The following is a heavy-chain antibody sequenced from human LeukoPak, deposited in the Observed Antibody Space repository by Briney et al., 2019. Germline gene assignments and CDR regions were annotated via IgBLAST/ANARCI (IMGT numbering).Heavy chain of an antibody. J-gene: IGHJ3*02. Sequence: GRSLRLSCAASGFSFSSYGMHWVRQTPGKGLEWVAVISYDGSNKDYADSMKGRFTISRDNSKNTLYLQMNSLGAEDTAVYYCAREIFNGFDIWGQGTMVTVSS. V-gene: IGHV3-30*03. CDR3: AREIFNGFDI. CDR1: GFSFSSYG. CDR2: ISYDGSNK.